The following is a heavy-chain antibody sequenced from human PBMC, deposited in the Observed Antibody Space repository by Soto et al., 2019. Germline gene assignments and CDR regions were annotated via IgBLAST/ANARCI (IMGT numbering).Heavy chain of an antibody. V-gene: IGHV3-23*01. J-gene: IGHJ4*02. CDR1: GGTFITYT. CDR3: AKARCSTANCYVPEY. Sequence: PGGSLRLSCVASGGTFITYTMSWVRQAPGKGLEWVSVISGSAGSSGPSYADSVQGRFSISRDNARNTLYLQMNSLRGEDTAMYYCAKARCSTANCYVPEYWGQGTRVTVSS. CDR2: ISGSAGSSGP. D-gene: IGHD2-2*01.